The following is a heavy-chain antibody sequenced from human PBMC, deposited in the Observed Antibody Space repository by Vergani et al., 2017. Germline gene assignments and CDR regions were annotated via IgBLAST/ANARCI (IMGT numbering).Heavy chain of an antibody. J-gene: IGHJ4*02. CDR1: GFTFSSYG. D-gene: IGHD1-26*01. CDR3: AKDDSSGSYGY. Sequence: QVQLVESGGGVVQPGRSLRLSCAASGFTFSSYGMHWVRQAPGKGLEWVAVISYDGSNKYYADSVKGRFTISRDNSKKTLYLQMNSLRAEDTAVYYCAKDDSSGSYGYWGQGTLVTVSS. V-gene: IGHV3-30*18. CDR2: ISYDGSNK.